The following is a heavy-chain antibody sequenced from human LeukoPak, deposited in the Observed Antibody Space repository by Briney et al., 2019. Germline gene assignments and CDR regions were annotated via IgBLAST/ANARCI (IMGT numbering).Heavy chain of an antibody. D-gene: IGHD1-14*01. V-gene: IGHV3-30*18. J-gene: IGHJ6*02. CDR2: ILNDGSNT. CDR3: AKYKGAALYYHYGLDV. Sequence: PGGSLRLSCTTSGFTFSEFVMHWVRQAPGKGLEWVAGILNDGSNTDYADSVKGRFTVSRDNSENTLYLQMNSLRDEDTAVYYCAKYKGAALYYHYGLDVWGPGTTVIVSS. CDR1: GFTFSEFV.